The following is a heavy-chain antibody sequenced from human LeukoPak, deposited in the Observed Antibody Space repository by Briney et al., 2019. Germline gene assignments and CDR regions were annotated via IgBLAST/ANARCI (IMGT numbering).Heavy chain of an antibody. CDR1: GFTFSNAW. CDR2: IKSKTDGGTT. J-gene: IGHJ4*02. D-gene: IGHD6-19*01. V-gene: IGHV3-15*01. CDR3: TTARMERYSSGWYVLDY. Sequence: GGSLRFSCAASGFTFSNAWMSWVRQAPGKGLEWVGRIKSKTDGGTTDYAAPVKGRFTISRDDSKNTLYLQMNSLKTEDTAVYYCTTARMERYSSGWYVLDYWGQGTLVTVSS.